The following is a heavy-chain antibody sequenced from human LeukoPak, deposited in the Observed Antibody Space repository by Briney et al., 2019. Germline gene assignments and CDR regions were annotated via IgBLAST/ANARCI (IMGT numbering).Heavy chain of an antibody. CDR3: ARSGRGYSHGYDY. CDR1: GYSFSSYW. Sequence: GASLKISCKGSGYSFSSYWIGWVRHMPGKGLEWMGIIYPGDSDTSYSPSFQGQVTISADKSISTAYPQWSSLKAADTSIYYCARSGRGYSHGYDYWGQGTLVTVSS. V-gene: IGHV5-51*01. J-gene: IGHJ4*02. D-gene: IGHD5-18*01. CDR2: IYPGDSDT.